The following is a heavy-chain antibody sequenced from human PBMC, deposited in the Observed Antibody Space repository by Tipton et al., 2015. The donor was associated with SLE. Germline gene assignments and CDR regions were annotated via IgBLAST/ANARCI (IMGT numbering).Heavy chain of an antibody. J-gene: IGHJ4*02. V-gene: IGHV4-59*01. CDR1: GGSISSYY. Sequence: TLSLTCTVSGGSISSYYWSWIRQPPGKGLEWIGYIYYSGSTNYNPSLKSRVTISVDTSKNQFSLKLSSVTAADTAVYYCARESSWDSLFDYWGQGTLVTVSS. CDR3: ARESSWDSLFDY. D-gene: IGHD6-13*01. CDR2: IYYSGST.